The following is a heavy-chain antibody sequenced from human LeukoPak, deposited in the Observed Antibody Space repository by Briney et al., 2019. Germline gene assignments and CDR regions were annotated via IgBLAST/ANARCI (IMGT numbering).Heavy chain of an antibody. CDR1: GFTVSSKY. CDR2: IESGGST. J-gene: IGHJ4*02. CDR3: ARDDKGGYFDS. Sequence: PGGSLRLSCAASGFTVSSKYMNWVRQAPGKGLEWVSVIESGGSTYYADSVKGRFTVSRDNFQNTLYLQMNSLRAEDTAVYYCARDDKGGYFDSWGQGTLVTVSS. V-gene: IGHV3-53*01. D-gene: IGHD3-16*01.